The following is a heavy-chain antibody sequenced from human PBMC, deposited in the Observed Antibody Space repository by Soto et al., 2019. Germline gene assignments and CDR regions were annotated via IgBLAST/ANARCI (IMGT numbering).Heavy chain of an antibody. Sequence: QVQLVESGGGVVQPGRSLRLSCAASGFTFSSSVMHWVRQAPGKGLEWVAVISYDGSNKYYADSVKGRFTISRDNSKHTLFLQMNSLRPEDTAVYYCAKDLEGYCSSTSCYTYFGLDVWGQGTTVTVSS. V-gene: IGHV3-30*18. J-gene: IGHJ6*02. CDR3: AKDLEGYCSSTSCYTYFGLDV. CDR2: ISYDGSNK. CDR1: GFTFSSSV. D-gene: IGHD2-2*01.